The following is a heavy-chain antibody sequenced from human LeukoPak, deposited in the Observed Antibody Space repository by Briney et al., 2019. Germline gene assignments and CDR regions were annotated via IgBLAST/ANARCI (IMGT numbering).Heavy chain of an antibody. V-gene: IGHV4-59*01. CDR1: GDSISSYY. J-gene: IGHJ6*02. CDR3: ARGNYYYYVMDV. CDR2: IYYSGST. Sequence: SETLSLTCTVSGDSISSYYWSWIRQPPGTGLEWIGYIYYSGSTNYNPSLKSRVTISVDTSKNQFSLNLSSVTAADTAVYYCARGNYYYYVMDVWGQGTTVTVSS.